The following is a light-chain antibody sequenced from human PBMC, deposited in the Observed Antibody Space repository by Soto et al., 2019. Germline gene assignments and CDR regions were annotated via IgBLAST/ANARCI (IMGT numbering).Light chain of an antibody. CDR3: QQYGDLPVT. V-gene: IGKV1-33*01. Sequence: DIQMTQSPSSLSASVGDRVTITCQANEDIRNSLHWYQQKPGKAPNLLIYAASNVETGVPSRFSGSGFGTDFTFTISSLQPEDVATYYCQQYGDLPVTFGPGTKVDIK. CDR2: AAS. J-gene: IGKJ3*01. CDR1: EDIRNS.